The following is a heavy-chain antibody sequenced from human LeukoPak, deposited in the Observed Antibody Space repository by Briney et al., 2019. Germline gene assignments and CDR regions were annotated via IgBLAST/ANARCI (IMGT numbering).Heavy chain of an antibody. CDR2: ISYDGSNK. Sequence: GGSLRLSCAASGFTFSSYGMHWVRQAPGKGLEWVAVISYDGSNKYYADSVKGRFTISRDNSKNTLYLQMNSLRAEDTAVYYCAKGTYYYDSSGEDAFDIWGQGTMVTVSS. CDR3: AKGTYYYDSSGEDAFDI. CDR1: GFTFSSYG. D-gene: IGHD3-22*01. J-gene: IGHJ3*02. V-gene: IGHV3-30*18.